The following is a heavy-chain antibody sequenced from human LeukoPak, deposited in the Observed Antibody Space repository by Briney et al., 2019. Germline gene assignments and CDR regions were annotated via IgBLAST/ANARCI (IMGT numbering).Heavy chain of an antibody. V-gene: IGHV3-23*01. CDR2: ISGSGGST. CDR1: GFTFSSYA. Sequence: PGGSLRLSCAASGFTFSSYAMSWVRQAPGKGLEWVSAISGSGGSTYYADSVKGRFTISRDNSKNTLYLQMNSLRAEDTVVYYCAKSCSSTSCYHNYWGQGTLVTVSS. D-gene: IGHD2-2*01. J-gene: IGHJ4*02. CDR3: AKSCSSTSCYHNY.